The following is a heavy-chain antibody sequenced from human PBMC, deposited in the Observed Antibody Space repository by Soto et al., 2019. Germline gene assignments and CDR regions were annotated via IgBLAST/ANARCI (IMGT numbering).Heavy chain of an antibody. CDR1: GFTFSSYS. J-gene: IGHJ5*02. CDR2: ISSSSSYI. V-gene: IGHV3-21*01. Sequence: GESLKISCAASGFTFSSYSMNWVRQAPGKGLEWVSSISSSSSYIYYADSVKGRFTISRDNAKNSLYLQMNSLRAEDTAVYYCARDLTSRTDSPPPWGQGTLVTVSS. D-gene: IGHD2-15*01. CDR3: ARDLTSRTDSPPP.